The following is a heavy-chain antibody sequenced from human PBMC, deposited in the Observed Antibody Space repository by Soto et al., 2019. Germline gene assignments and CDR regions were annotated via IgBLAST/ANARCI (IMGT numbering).Heavy chain of an antibody. CDR2: ITWDGNTI. CDR1: GFPFDAYV. D-gene: IGHD2-15*01. Sequence: GGSLRLSCAASGFPFDAYVMHWVRQGPGKGLEWVSLITWDGNTIYYANSVKGRFTVSRDNAKGSLYLQMNSLRAADTAVYYCARGYCSGSTCYSGGYWGQGTLVTVSS. V-gene: IGHV3-43D*04. CDR3: ARGYCSGSTCYSGGY. J-gene: IGHJ4*02.